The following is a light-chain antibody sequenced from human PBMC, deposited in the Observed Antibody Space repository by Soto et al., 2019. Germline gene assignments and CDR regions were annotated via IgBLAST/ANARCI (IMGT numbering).Light chain of an antibody. Sequence: EIVMTQSPATLSVSPGERVTLSCRASQSINNKVAWYQQKPGQAPRLLIYDTSIRATGTPARFSGSGSGTDFTLTISSLEPEDFAVYYCQQRSYWITFGQGTRLEIK. J-gene: IGKJ5*01. CDR2: DTS. CDR3: QQRSYWIT. V-gene: IGKV3-11*01. CDR1: QSINNK.